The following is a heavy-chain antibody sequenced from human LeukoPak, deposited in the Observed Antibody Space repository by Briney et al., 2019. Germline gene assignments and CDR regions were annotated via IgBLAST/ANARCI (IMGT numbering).Heavy chain of an antibody. CDR1: GYTFTGYY. Sequence: ASVTVSCTASGYTFTGYYMHWVRQAPGQGLEWMGRINPNSGGTNYAQKFQGRVTMTRDTSISTAYMELSRLRSDDTAVYYCARDPYGSGWHNWFDPWGQGTLVTVSS. D-gene: IGHD6-19*01. CDR3: ARDPYGSGWHNWFDP. J-gene: IGHJ5*02. CDR2: INPNSGGT. V-gene: IGHV1-2*06.